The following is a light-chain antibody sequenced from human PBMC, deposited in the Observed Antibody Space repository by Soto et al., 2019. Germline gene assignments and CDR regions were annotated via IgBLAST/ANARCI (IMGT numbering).Light chain of an antibody. CDR3: HQYDDLPYT. CDR2: DAS. V-gene: IGKV1-33*01. Sequence: DIQMTQSPSSLTASVGDRVTITCQTSQNISKYLIWYQQRPGKAPNLLISDASSLEAGVPSRFSGRGSGTHFTLTISSLQPEDIGRYYCHQYDDLPYTFGQGTSLQIK. J-gene: IGKJ2*01. CDR1: QNISKY.